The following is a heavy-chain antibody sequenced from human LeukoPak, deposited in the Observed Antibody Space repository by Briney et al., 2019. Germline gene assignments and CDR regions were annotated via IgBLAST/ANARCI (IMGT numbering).Heavy chain of an antibody. V-gene: IGHV4-61*01. D-gene: IGHD3-10*01. Sequence: KPSESLSLTCTVSGGSVTSGSYYWSWIRQPPGKTLEWIGYISYTGTTNYNPSLRSRVTISVDMSMNQIFLKLNSVPAADTAVYHCASPSGGRYRDDALDIWGQGTMVTVSS. CDR2: ISYTGTT. CDR3: ASPSGGRYRDDALDI. CDR1: GGSVTSGSYY. J-gene: IGHJ3*02.